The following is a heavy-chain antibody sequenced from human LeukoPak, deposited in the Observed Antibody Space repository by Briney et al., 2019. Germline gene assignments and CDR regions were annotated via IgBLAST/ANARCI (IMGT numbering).Heavy chain of an antibody. J-gene: IGHJ6*03. CDR3: ARLASYYYYYYYMDV. CDR2: ISGSGGST. V-gene: IGHV3-23*01. CDR1: GFTFSNYN. Sequence: GGSLRLSCAASGFTFSNYNMNWVRQAPGKGLEWVSAISGSGGSTYYADSVKGRFTISRDNSKNTLYLQMNSLRAEDTAVYYCARLASYYYYYYYMDVWGKGTTVTVSS.